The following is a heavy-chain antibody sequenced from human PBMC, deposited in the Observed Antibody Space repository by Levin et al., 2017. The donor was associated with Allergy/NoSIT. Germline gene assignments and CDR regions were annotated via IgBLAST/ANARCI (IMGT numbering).Heavy chain of an antibody. CDR3: AAGRDGGYDENFDY. Sequence: KISCKASGGTFSSYAISWVRQAPGQGLEWMGGIIPIFGTANYAQKFQGRVTITADESTSTAYMELSSLRSEDTAVYYCAAGRDGGYDENFDYWGQGTLVTVSS. D-gene: IGHD5-12*01. CDR2: IIPIFGTA. J-gene: IGHJ4*02. CDR1: GGTFSSYA. V-gene: IGHV1-69*01.